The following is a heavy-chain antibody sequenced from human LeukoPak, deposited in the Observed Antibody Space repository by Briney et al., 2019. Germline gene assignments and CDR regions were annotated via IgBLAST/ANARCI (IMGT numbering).Heavy chain of an antibody. Sequence: PSETLSLTCTVSGGSISSYYWSWIRQPPGKGLEWIGYIYYSGSTNYIPSLKSRVTISVDTSKNQFSLKLSSVTAADTAVYYCASCGPPDYYDSSGYYFWGQGTLVTVSS. CDR3: ASCGPPDYYDSSGYYF. CDR1: GGSISSYY. D-gene: IGHD3-22*01. V-gene: IGHV4-59*01. CDR2: IYYSGST. J-gene: IGHJ4*02.